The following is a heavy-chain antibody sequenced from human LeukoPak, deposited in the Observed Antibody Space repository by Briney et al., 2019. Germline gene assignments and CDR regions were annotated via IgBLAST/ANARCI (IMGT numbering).Heavy chain of an antibody. Sequence: SETLSLTCAVYGGSFSGYYWSRIRQPPGKGLEWIGEINHSGSTNYNPSLKSRVTISVDTSKDQFSLKLSPVTAADTAVYYCAGAHSGSWYFLDYWGQGTLVTVSS. CDR3: AGAHSGSWYFLDY. V-gene: IGHV4-34*01. J-gene: IGHJ4*02. D-gene: IGHD6-13*01. CDR2: INHSGST. CDR1: GGSFSGYY.